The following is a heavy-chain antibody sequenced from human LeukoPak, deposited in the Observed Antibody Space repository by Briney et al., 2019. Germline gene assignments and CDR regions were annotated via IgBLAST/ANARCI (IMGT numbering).Heavy chain of an antibody. D-gene: IGHD3-22*01. CDR3: ARDYYDSSGYRFDY. CDR2: ISGNNGNT. Sequence: ASVKVSCKASGYTFTRYGISWVRQAPGQGLEWMGWISGNNGNTNYAQKLQGRVTMTTDTSTSTAYMELRSLRSDDTAVYYCARDYYDSSGYRFDYWGQGTLVTVSS. V-gene: IGHV1-18*01. J-gene: IGHJ4*02. CDR1: GYTFTRYG.